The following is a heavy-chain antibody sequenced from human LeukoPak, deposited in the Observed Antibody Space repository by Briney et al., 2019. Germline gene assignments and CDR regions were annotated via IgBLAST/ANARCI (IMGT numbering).Heavy chain of an antibody. D-gene: IGHD2-15*01. Sequence: GGSLRLSCVASGFTASSNYMSWVRQAPGKGLEWVSLICASDGSTYYADSVKGRFTISRDNSKNTLYLQMNTLRAEDTAAYYCAKNSVGSCYSSFGYWGQGTLVTVSS. CDR2: ICASDGST. J-gene: IGHJ4*02. CDR1: GFTASSNY. V-gene: IGHV3-23*01. CDR3: AKNSVGSCYSSFGY.